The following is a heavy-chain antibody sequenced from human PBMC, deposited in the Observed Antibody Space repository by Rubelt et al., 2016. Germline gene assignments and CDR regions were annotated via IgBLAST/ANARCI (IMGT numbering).Heavy chain of an antibody. CDR2: IYYSGST. J-gene: IGHJ4*02. CDR3: ARVRDSSGYEQFDY. Sequence: IGYIYYSGSTNYNPSLKSRVTISVDTSKNQFSLKLSSVTAADTAVYYCARVRDSSGYEQFDYWGQGTLVTVSS. V-gene: IGHV4-59*01. D-gene: IGHD3-22*01.